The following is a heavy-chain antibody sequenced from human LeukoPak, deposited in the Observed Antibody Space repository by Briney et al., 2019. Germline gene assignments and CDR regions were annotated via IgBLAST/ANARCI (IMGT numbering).Heavy chain of an antibody. D-gene: IGHD3-9*01. Sequence: RGSLRLSCAASGFTFSDYYINWIRQTPGKGLEWLSYISIGSIYTNYADSVKGRFTISRDNAKNSLYLQMNSLRAEDTAVYYCARKTGYSRGNAFDIWGQGTMVTVSS. CDR1: GFTFSDYY. V-gene: IGHV3-11*03. CDR2: ISIGSIYT. J-gene: IGHJ3*02. CDR3: ARKTGYSRGNAFDI.